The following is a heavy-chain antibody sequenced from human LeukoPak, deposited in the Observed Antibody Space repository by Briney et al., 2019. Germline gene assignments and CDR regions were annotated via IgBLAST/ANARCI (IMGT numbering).Heavy chain of an antibody. CDR1: GVTLSTYW. CDR2: ISTDGSVT. D-gene: IGHD3-10*01. V-gene: IGHV3-74*01. J-gene: IGHJ4*02. Sequence: GGSLRLSCAASGVTLSTYWMHWVRRAPGKGLVWVSRISTDGSVTSYADSVKGRFTISRDNAKNTMYLQMNSLRAEDTAVYYCARIGGSGSYSGHYFDHWGQGTLVTVSS. CDR3: ARIGGSGSYSGHYFDH.